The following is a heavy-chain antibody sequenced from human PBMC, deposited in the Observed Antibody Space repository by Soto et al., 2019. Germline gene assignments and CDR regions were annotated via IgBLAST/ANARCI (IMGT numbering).Heavy chain of an antibody. D-gene: IGHD3-3*01. J-gene: IGHJ6*02. CDR1: GGTFSSYA. CDR2: IIPIFGTA. Sequence: SVKVFCKASGGTFSSYAISWVRQAPGQGLEWMGGIIPIFGTANYAQKFQGRVTITADKSTSTAYMELSSLRSEDTGVYYCASPVRFLEWLLYRGLGYYYGMDVWGQGTTVTVSS. V-gene: IGHV1-69*06. CDR3: ASPVRFLEWLLYRGLGYYYGMDV.